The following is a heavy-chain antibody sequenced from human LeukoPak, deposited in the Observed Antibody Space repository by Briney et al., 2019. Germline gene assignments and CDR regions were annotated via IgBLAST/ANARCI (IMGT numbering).Heavy chain of an antibody. CDR1: GNSFTTYW. J-gene: IGHJ4*02. V-gene: IGHV5-51*01. CDR3: ASPRGHYDSSAFDF. CDR2: IYPGDSDT. D-gene: IGHD3-22*01. Sequence: GESLKISCKISGNSFTTYWIGWVRQMPGKSLEWMGIIYPGDSDTIYSPSFQGQVTISADRSIKTAYLQWSSLKASDTAMYYCASPRGHYDSSAFDFWGQGTLVTVSS.